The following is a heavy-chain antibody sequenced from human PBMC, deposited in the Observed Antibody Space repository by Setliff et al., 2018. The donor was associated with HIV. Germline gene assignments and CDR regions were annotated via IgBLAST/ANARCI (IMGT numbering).Heavy chain of an antibody. CDR1: GYTFSSYG. D-gene: IGHD3-3*01. J-gene: IGHJ3*02. CDR2: ISAYNGNT. V-gene: IGHV1-18*01. CDR3: ARGYYNFRSGYYDSRFPNPIDAFDI. Sequence: GASVKVSCKASGYTFSSYGISWMRQAPGQGVEWMGWISAYNGNTNYAQKLQGRVTMTTDTSTSTAYMELRSLRSDDTAVYYCARGYYNFRSGYYDSRFPNPIDAFDIWGQGTMVTVAS.